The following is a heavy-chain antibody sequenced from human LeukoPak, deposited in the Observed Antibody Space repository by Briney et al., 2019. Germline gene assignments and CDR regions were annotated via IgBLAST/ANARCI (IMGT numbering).Heavy chain of an antibody. Sequence: QPGGSLRLSCAASEFIFSDYAMGWVRQAPGKGLEWVSTIDKTTYPTFYADSVKGRFTTSRDNSKNTLYLQMNSLRTEDTAVYFCAKFEGATIPGWFNDYWGQGILVTVSS. CDR2: IDKTTYPT. V-gene: IGHV3-23*05. D-gene: IGHD6-19*01. J-gene: IGHJ4*02. CDR3: AKFEGATIPGWFNDY. CDR1: EFIFSDYA.